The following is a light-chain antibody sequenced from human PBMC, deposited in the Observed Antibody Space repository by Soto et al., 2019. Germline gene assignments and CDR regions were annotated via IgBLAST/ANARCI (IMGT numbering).Light chain of an antibody. V-gene: IGKV4-1*01. CDR2: WAS. CDR3: QQYYSTPLT. CDR1: HIVLYSSNNKNY. J-gene: IGKJ4*01. Sequence: DIVMTQCPDSLAVSLGGMGTVNCECSHIVLYSSNNKNYLAWYQQKPGQPPKLLSYWASTRESGVPDRFSGSGSGTDFALTISSLQAEDVAVYYCQQYYSTPLTFGGGTKVDIK.